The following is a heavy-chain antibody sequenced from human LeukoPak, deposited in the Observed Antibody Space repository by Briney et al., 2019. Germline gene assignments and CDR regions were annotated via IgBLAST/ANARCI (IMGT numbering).Heavy chain of an antibody. D-gene: IGHD6-6*01. J-gene: IGHJ4*02. Sequence: SVKVSCKASGGTFSSYAISWVRQAPGQGLEWMGRIIPIFGTANYAQKFQGRVTITTDEPTSTAYMELSSLRSEDTAVYYCASSLYKGSSGRAFDYWGQGTLVTVSS. CDR2: IIPIFGTA. V-gene: IGHV1-69*05. CDR1: GGTFSSYA. CDR3: ASSLYKGSSGRAFDY.